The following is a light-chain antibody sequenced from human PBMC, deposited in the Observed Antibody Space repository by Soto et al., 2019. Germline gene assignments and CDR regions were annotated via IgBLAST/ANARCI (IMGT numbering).Light chain of an antibody. CDR3: QQYGSSPIP. V-gene: IGKV3-20*01. CDR1: QSVSSSY. CDR2: GAS. J-gene: IGKJ5*01. Sequence: SPGTLSLSPGERATLSCRASQSVSSSYLAWYQQKPGQAPRLLIYGASSRATGIPDRFSSSGSGTDFTLTISRLEPEDFAVYYCQQYGSSPIPFGQGTRLEIK.